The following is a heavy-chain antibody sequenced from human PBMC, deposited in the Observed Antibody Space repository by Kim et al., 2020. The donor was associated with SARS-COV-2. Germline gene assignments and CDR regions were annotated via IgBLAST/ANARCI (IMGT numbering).Heavy chain of an antibody. CDR3: ALTSPGCNLDS. CDR2: T. D-gene: IGHD2-8*01. J-gene: IGHJ4*02. V-gene: IGHV3-11*03. Sequence: TNYADSVKGRVTLSTDNTKNTLYLQMNGLRAEDTAVYYCALTSPGCNLDSWGQGALVTVSS.